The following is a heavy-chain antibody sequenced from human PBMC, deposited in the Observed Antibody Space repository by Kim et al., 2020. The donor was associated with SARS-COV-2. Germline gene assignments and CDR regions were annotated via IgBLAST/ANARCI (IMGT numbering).Heavy chain of an antibody. Sequence: ADTVKGRITISRNNSKNTRYMKMNNLGPEDTAVYYCAGGLGNSAWYEGFDHWGQGTLVTVSS. D-gene: IGHD6-19*01. CDR3: AGGLGNSAWYEGFDH. J-gene: IGHJ4*02. V-gene: IGHV3-30*01.